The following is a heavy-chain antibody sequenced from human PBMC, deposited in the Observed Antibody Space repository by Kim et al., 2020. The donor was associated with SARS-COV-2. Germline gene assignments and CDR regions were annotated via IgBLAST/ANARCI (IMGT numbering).Heavy chain of an antibody. V-gene: IGHV3-74*01. D-gene: IGHD6-13*01. Sequence: YAESVKGRFTVSRDNAMNALYLQMNSLRAEDTAVYYCIRGGLVVATAAATWGQGTLVTVSS. CDR3: IRGGLVVATAAAT. J-gene: IGHJ1*01.